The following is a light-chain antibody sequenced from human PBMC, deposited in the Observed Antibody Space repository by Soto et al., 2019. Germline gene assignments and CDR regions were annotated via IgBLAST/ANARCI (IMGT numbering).Light chain of an antibody. Sequence: EIVLTQSPGTLSLSPGERATLSCRASQSVSSSYLVWYQQKPGQAPRLLIYGASSRATGIPDRFSGSGSGTDFTLTISRLEPEDFAVYYCQQYRNSPWTFGQGTNVEIK. J-gene: IGKJ1*01. CDR3: QQYRNSPWT. CDR2: GAS. CDR1: QSVSSSY. V-gene: IGKV3-20*01.